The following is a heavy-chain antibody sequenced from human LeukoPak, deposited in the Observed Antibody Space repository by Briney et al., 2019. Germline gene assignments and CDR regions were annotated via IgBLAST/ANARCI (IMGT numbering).Heavy chain of an antibody. Sequence: PGGSLRLSCAASGFTFPSYAMSWVRQAPGRGLEWIAAISGGGSHSWHADSVKGRFTISSDNSRDTLYPQMNSLRVDDTAVYYCARGSAWACHGVRCYPLDNWGQGALVTVSS. CDR1: GFTFPSYA. J-gene: IGHJ4*02. V-gene: IGHV3-23*01. D-gene: IGHD2-8*01. CDR3: ARGSAWACHGVRCYPLDN. CDR2: ISGGGSHS.